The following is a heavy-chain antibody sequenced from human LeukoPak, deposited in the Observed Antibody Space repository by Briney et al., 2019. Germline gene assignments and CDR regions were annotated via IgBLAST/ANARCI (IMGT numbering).Heavy chain of an antibody. V-gene: IGHV1-46*01. D-gene: IGHD4-23*01. CDR1: GYTFTAYY. CDR3: AKDVRWDHPGFDP. J-gene: IGHJ5*02. Sequence: GASVKVSCKASGYTFTAYYMHWVRQAPGQGLEWMGIINLGGGSTSYAQKFQDRVAMTRDTSTSTVYMELRSLRSEDTAVYYCAKDVRWDHPGFDPWGQGTLVIVSS. CDR2: INLGGGST.